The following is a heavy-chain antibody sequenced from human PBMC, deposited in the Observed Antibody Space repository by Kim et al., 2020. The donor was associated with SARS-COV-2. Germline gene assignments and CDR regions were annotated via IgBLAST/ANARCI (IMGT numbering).Heavy chain of an antibody. CDR3: ARDGELYSSGKDAFDI. CDR2: IKQDGNQK. V-gene: IGHV3-7*01. CDR1: GFTFSSYW. D-gene: IGHD6-19*01. Sequence: GGSLRLSCAVSGFTFSSYWMTWVRQAPGKGMEWVANIKQDGNQKSYVDSVKGRFTISRDNAKNSLYLQMNSLRAEDTAVYYCARDGELYSSGKDAFDIWGQGTIVTVSS. J-gene: IGHJ3*02.